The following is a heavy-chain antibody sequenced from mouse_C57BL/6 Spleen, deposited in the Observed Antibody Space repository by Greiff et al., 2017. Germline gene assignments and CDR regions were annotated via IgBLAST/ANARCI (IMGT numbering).Heavy chain of an antibody. V-gene: IGHV1-53*01. CDR1: GYTFTSYW. Sequence: QVQLQQPGTELVKPGASVKLSCKASGYTFTSYWMHWVKQRPGQGLEWIGNINPSNGGTNYNEKFKSKATLTVDKSSSTAYMPLSSLTSEDSAVYYCARGLLHYYAMDYWGQGTSVTVSS. D-gene: IGHD2-3*01. CDR2: INPSNGGT. J-gene: IGHJ4*01. CDR3: ARGLLHYYAMDY.